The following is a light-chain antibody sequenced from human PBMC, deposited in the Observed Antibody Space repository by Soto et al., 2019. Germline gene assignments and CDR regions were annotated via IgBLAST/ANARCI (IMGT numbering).Light chain of an antibody. CDR3: QVWDSSSDHPYV. V-gene: IGLV2-14*01. J-gene: IGLJ1*01. Sequence: QSVLTQPASVSGSPGQSITISCTGTSSDVGSYKYVSWYQHYPGKAPKLIIYEVSNRPSGVSDRFSGSKSGNTASLTISGLQAEDEADYYCQVWDSSSDHPYVFGTGTKVTV. CDR2: EVS. CDR1: SSDVGSYKY.